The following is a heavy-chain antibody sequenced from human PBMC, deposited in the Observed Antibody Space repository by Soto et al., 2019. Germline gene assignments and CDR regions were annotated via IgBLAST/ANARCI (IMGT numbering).Heavy chain of an antibody. CDR1: GFSLSTSGVG. Sequence: QITLKESGPTLVKPTQPLTLTCTFSGFSLSTSGVGVGWIRQPPGKALEWLALIYWDDDKRYSPSLKSRLTITKDTSKNQVVLTMTNMDPVDTATYYCAHTNRDYFWSGYGMDVWGQGTTVTVSS. CDR3: AHTNRDYFWSGYGMDV. CDR2: IYWDDDK. J-gene: IGHJ6*02. V-gene: IGHV2-5*02. D-gene: IGHD3-3*01.